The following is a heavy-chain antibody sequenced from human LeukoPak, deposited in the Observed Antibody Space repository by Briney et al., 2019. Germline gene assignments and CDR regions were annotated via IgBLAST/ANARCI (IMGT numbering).Heavy chain of an antibody. V-gene: IGHV4-34*01. D-gene: IGHD1-1*01. CDR3: ARLDWATRRVFDI. CDR1: GGSFSGYY. J-gene: IGHJ3*02. CDR2: INHSGST. Sequence: SETLSLTCAVYGGSFSGYYLSWIRQPPGKGLEWIGEINHSGSTNYNPSLKSRVTISVDTSKNQFSLKLSSVTAADTAIYYCARLDWATRRVFDIWGQGTVVTVSS.